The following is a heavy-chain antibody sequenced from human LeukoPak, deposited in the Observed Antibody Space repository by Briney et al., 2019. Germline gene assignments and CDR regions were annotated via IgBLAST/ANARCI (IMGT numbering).Heavy chain of an antibody. CDR1: GYTFTGYY. J-gene: IGHJ5*02. CDR2: INPNSGGT. CDR3: ARDTRYYGSGSPTSFDP. Sequence: GASVKVSCKASGYTFTGYYMHWVRQAPGQGLEWMGWINPNSGGTNYAQKSQGRVTMTRDTSISTAYMELSRLRSDDTAVYYCARDTRYYGSGSPTSFDPWGQGTLVTVSS. V-gene: IGHV1-2*02. D-gene: IGHD3-10*01.